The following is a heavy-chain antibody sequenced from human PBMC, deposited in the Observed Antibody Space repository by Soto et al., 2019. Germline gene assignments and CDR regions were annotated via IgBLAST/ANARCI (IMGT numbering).Heavy chain of an antibody. J-gene: IGHJ4*02. CDR2: TGYTSKWYN. D-gene: IGHD5-18*01. V-gene: IGHV6-1*01. CDR3: ARGKYSAFDY. CDR1: GYSISTNNVA. Sequence: QVQLQQSGPGLVKPSQTLSLTCAISGYSISTNNVAWHWIRQSPSGGLEWLGRTGYTSKWYNDYAVSVRSRITINPDTSKNQFSLQLNSVTLDDTAGYYCARGKYSAFDYWGQGTLVTVSS.